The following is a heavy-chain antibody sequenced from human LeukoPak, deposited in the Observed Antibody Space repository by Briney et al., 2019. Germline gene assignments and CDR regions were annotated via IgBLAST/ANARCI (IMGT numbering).Heavy chain of an antibody. CDR3: ARQRAGFGLVSH. J-gene: IGHJ4*02. V-gene: IGHV4-39*01. CDR1: GESFSSSNSY. Sequence: SETLSLTCTLSGESFSSSNSYWGWIRQPPGKGLECLGSIYYSGSSYYRPSLRSRVTVSIDTSKNRYSLKLSSVTAADTAMYYCARQRAGFGLVSHWGQGTLVTVSS. D-gene: IGHD3/OR15-3a*01. CDR2: IYYSGSS.